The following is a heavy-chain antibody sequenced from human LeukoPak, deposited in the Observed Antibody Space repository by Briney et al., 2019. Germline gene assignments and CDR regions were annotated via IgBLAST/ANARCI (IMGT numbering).Heavy chain of an antibody. V-gene: IGHV3-21*01. Sequence: GGSLRLSCAASGFKFSSYSMKWVRQAPGKGLEWVSFISSSSSYIYYADSVKGRFTISRDNAKNSLYLQMNSLRAEDTAVYYCARGTMFPYYFDYWGQGSLVTVSS. CDR2: ISSSSSYI. D-gene: IGHD3-10*02. CDR1: GFKFSSYS. CDR3: ARGTMFPYYFDY. J-gene: IGHJ4*02.